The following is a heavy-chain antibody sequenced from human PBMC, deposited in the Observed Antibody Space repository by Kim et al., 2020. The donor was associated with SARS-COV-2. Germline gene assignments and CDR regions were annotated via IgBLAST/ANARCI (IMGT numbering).Heavy chain of an antibody. CDR2: IKSKTDGGTT. D-gene: IGHD3-22*01. V-gene: IGHV3-15*01. Sequence: GGSLRLSCAASGFTFSNAWMSWVRQAPGKGLEWVGRIKSKTDGGTTDYAAPVKGRFTISRDDSKNTLYLQMNSLKTEDTAVYYCTTAELTTYYYDSSGYYYLDYWGQGTLVTVSS. CDR1: GFTFSNAW. J-gene: IGHJ4*02. CDR3: TTAELTTYYYDSSGYYYLDY.